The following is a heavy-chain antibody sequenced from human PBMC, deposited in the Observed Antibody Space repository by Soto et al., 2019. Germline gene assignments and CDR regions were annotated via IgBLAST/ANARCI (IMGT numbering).Heavy chain of an antibody. CDR2: VSGRGDGT. CDR3: AKDAVEVLPSYGMDV. J-gene: IGHJ6*02. D-gene: IGHD1-1*01. CDR1: GFSFSEYA. V-gene: IGHV3-23*01. Sequence: EIQILESGGDLVRPGGSLRLSCSVSGFSFSEYAMNWVRQAPGKGLEWVSAVSGRGDGTFYADSVKGRFTISRDNSKNTVYMQMNNLRVEDTAVYYCAKDAVEVLPSYGMDVWGRWTTVSVSS.